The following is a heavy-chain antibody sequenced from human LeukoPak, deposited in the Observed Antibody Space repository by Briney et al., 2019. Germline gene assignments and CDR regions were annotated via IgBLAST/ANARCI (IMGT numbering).Heavy chain of an antibody. CDR1: GGTFSSYA. CDR3: AIRDGAGARSFDQ. Sequence: SVKVSCKASGGTFSSYAISWVRQAPGQGLEWMGGITTVFGSANYPQKFQGRITITADESTTTAYMELSSLRSDDTAVYYCAIRDGAGARSFDQWGQGTLVTVSS. D-gene: IGHD1-26*01. V-gene: IGHV1-69*01. J-gene: IGHJ4*02. CDR2: ITTVFGSA.